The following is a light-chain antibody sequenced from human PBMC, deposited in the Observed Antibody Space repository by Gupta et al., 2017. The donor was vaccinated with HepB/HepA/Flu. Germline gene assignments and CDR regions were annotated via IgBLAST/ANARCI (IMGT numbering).Light chain of an antibody. Sequence: NFILPPPHSVSESPGRTVTISCTRSSSSIASSYTEWYQLRPGSDAPTVIFEDKDRPSGVLARFFGDIDSCYTSAQTITYGLTSDDAAYYYCPYSDSISQAVFGAGTQVTVL. CDR3: PYSDSISQAV. V-gene: IGLV6-57*03. CDR1: SSSIASSY. J-gene: IGLJ7*01. CDR2: EDK.